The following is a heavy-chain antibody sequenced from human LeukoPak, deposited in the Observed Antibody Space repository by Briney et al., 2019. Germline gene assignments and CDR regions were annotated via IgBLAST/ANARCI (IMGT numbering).Heavy chain of an antibody. Sequence: SETLSLTCTVSGGSISSYYWSWIRQPAGKGLEWIGRTYTSGSTNYNPSLKSRVTISVDTSKNQFSLKLSSVTAADTAVYYCARGHASGYYDSSGYSDAFDIWGQGTMVTVSS. CDR3: ARGHASGYYDSSGYSDAFDI. J-gene: IGHJ3*02. D-gene: IGHD3-22*01. CDR1: GGSISSYY. CDR2: TYTSGST. V-gene: IGHV4-4*07.